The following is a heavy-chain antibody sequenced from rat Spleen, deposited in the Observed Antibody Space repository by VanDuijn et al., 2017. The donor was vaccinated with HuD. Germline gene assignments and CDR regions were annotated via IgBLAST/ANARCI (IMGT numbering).Heavy chain of an antibody. CDR1: GFTCSDYY. D-gene: IGHD1-10*01. Sequence: EVQLVESGGGLVQPGRSMKLSCAASGFTCSDYYMAWVRQAPKRGLEWVASISYEGSSIYYGDSVKGRFTISRDNAKSTLHLQMNSLRSEDTATYFCARREYNNYVYYFDYWGQGVMVTVSS. CDR3: ARREYNNYVYYFDY. CDR2: ISYEGSSI. J-gene: IGHJ2*01. V-gene: IGHV5-22*01.